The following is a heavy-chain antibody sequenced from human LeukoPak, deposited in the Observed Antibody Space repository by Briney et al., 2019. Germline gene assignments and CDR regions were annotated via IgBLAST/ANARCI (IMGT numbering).Heavy chain of an antibody. CDR3: ARAFGSSSYYYSFDY. CDR2: IYSDSTGT. CDR1: GFTFSRSW. D-gene: IGHD3-22*01. Sequence: AGSLRLSCAASGFTFSRSWLYWVRQAPAQGMVLVSRIYSDSTGTFYAASVRSRFTISRDNAKNKLYLQMSSLTAEDTAVYYCARAFGSSSYYYSFDYWGQGTLVTVSS. J-gene: IGHJ4*02. V-gene: IGHV3-74*01.